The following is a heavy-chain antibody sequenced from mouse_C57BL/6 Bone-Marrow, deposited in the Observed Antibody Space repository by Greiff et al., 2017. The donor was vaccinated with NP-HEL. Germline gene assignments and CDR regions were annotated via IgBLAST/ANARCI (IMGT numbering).Heavy chain of an antibody. V-gene: IGHV5-4*01. J-gene: IGHJ3*01. CDR1: GFTFSSYA. CDR3: ARGYYYGSSWFAY. Sequence: EVQLQQSGGGLVKPGGSLKLSCAASGFTFSSYAMSWVRQTPEKRLEWVATISDGGSYTYYPDNVKGRFTISRDNAKNNLYLQMSQLKSEDTAMYDCARGYYYGSSWFAYWGQGTLVTVSA. D-gene: IGHD1-1*01. CDR2: ISDGGSYT.